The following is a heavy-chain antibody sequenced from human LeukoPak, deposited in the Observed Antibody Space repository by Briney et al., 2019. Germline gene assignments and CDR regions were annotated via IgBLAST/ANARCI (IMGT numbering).Heavy chain of an antibody. CDR2: VHPDGNT. CDR1: GGSIGSNNW. Sequence: SETLSLTCVVSGGSIGSNNWWSWVRQPPEKGLEWIGEVHPDGNTKYNPSLKSRVAVSMDRTKNQVSLKMTSVSAADTAVYYCATYYEILTAYTFDSWGQGTLVTVSS. D-gene: IGHD3-9*01. V-gene: IGHV4/OR15-8*02. J-gene: IGHJ4*02. CDR3: ATYYEILTAYTFDS.